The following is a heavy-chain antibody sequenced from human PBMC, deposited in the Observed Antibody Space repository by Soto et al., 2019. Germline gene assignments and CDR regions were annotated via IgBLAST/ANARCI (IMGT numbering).Heavy chain of an antibody. D-gene: IGHD1-1*01. V-gene: IGHV4-39*01. CDR1: GGSISSSSYY. J-gene: IGHJ5*02. CDR3: ARIGNWNAPPPKNWFDP. Sequence: SETLSLTCTVSGGSISSSSYYWGWIRQPPGKGLEWIGSIYYSGSTYYNPSLKSRVTISVDTSKNQFSLKLSSVTAADTAVYYCARIGNWNAPPPKNWFDPWGQGTLVTVSS. CDR2: IYYSGST.